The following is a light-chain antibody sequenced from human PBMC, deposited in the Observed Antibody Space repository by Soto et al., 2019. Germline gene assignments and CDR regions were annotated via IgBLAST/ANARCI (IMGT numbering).Light chain of an antibody. CDR2: GAS. CDR1: QSVSSSY. J-gene: IGKJ1*01. CDR3: QQYNNWPPGT. Sequence: ESVLIQSPRTLTLSPGERATLSCRASQSVSSSYLAWYQQKPGQAPRLLIYGASTRATGIPARFSGSGSGTEFTLTISSLQSEDFAVYYCQQYNNWPPGTFGQGTKVDIK. V-gene: IGKV3-15*01.